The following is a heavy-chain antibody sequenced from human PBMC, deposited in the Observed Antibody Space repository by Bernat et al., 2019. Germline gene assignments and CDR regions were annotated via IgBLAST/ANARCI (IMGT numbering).Heavy chain of an antibody. CDR1: GGTFSSYA. CDR3: ARDSDYDFWSGYQARKYFQH. D-gene: IGHD3-3*01. CDR2: INTNTGNP. Sequence: QVQLVQSGAEVKKPGSSVKVSCKASGGTFSSYAISWVRQAPGQGLEWMGWINTNTGNPTYAQGFTGRFVFSLDTSVSTAYLQISSLKAEDTAVYYCARDSDYDFWSGYQARKYFQHWGQGTLVTVSS. V-gene: IGHV7-4-1*02. J-gene: IGHJ1*01.